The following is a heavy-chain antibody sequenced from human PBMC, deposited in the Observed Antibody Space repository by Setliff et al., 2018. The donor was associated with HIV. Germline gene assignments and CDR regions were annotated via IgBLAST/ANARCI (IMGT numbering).Heavy chain of an antibody. Sequence: PSETLSLTCAVYGGSFSDNYWSWIRQSPGKGLEWIGEINHSGRTKYSPSLRSRVSISVDTSKNQFSLNLSSVTAADTAVYYCAQEERDAYNYWFDPWGQGTLVTVSS. CDR1: GGSFSDNY. D-gene: IGHD1-1*01. V-gene: IGHV4-34*01. J-gene: IGHJ5*02. CDR3: AQEERDAYNYWFDP. CDR2: INHSGRT.